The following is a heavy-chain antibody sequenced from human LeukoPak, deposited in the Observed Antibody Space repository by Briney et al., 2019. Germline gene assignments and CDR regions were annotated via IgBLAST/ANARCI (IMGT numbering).Heavy chain of an antibody. CDR3: ARHDFWSGFKGGDY. CDR1: GFTFSSYS. V-gene: IGHV3-21*04. Sequence: GGSLGLSCAASGFTFSSYSMNWVRQAPGKGLEWVSSISSSSYIYYADSVKGRFTISRDNAKNSLYLQMNSLRAEDTAFYYCARHDFWSGFKGGDYWGQGTLVTVSS. J-gene: IGHJ4*02. D-gene: IGHD3-3*01. CDR2: ISSSSYI.